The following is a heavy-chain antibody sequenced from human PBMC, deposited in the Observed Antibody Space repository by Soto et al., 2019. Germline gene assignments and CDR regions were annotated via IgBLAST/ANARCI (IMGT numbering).Heavy chain of an antibody. CDR1: GFTVSSNY. CDR2: IYSGGST. Sequence: GESLKISCAASGFTVSSNYMSWVRQAPGKGLEWVSVIYSGGSTYYADSVKGRFTISRDNSKNTLYLQMNSLRAEDTAVYYCARARTWLRDPDAFDIWGQGTMVTVSS. J-gene: IGHJ3*02. D-gene: IGHD5-12*01. CDR3: ARARTWLRDPDAFDI. V-gene: IGHV3-66*01.